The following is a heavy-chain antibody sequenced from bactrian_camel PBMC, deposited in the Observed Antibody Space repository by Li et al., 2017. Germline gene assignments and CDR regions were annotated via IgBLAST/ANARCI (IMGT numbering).Heavy chain of an antibody. V-gene: IGHV3S54*01. CDR2: IHSGSGRT. CDR3: AAGRGNWCEY. CDR1: GDTDSVNC. D-gene: IGHD7*01. Sequence: VQPGGSLTLSCVASGDTDSVNCMGWFRQGPGLEREEVAAIHSGSGRTYVADSVKDRFTVSLDNAKNTLYLEMNSLKTEDTAIYYCAAGRGNWCEYWGQGTQVTVS. J-gene: IGHJ4*01.